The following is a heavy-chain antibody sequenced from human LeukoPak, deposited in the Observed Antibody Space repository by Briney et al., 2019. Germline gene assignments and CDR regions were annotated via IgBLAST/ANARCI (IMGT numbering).Heavy chain of an antibody. Sequence: PSETLSLTXTVSGASIGSSSYYWGWIRQPPGKGLEWIGSIHDSRSTYYTPSLKSRVSISFDTSKNQLSLKLTSVTAADMAVYYCARHLRSIDYWGQGTLVTVSS. D-gene: IGHD6-6*01. V-gene: IGHV4-39*01. J-gene: IGHJ4*02. CDR2: IHDSRST. CDR3: ARHLRSIDY. CDR1: GASIGSSSYY.